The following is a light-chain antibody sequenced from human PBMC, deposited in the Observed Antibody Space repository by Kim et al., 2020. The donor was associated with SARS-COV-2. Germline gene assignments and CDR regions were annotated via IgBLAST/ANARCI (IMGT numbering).Light chain of an antibody. V-gene: IGKV3-15*01. CDR2: GTS. CDR3: QQYNNWPLPCT. CDR1: QSVSAN. J-gene: IGKJ2*02. Sequence: PGERATLSCRASQSVSANLAWYQQKPGRAPRLLLYGTSIRATAIPARFSGSGTGTELTLTISSLQSEDVAVYYCQQYNNWPLPCTFGQGTKLEI.